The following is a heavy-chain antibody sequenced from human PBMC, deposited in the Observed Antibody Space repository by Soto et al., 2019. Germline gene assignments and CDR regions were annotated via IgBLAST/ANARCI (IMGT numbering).Heavy chain of an antibody. CDR2: IWFDGSDK. CDR3: ARCVASTSTPGSLDY. Sequence: GGSLRLSCEASGFTFRSHGMHWVRQAPGKGLEWVALIWFDGSDKYYADSVKGRFAISRGNSKNTLYLLMSSLRAEDTAVYYCARCVASTSTPGSLDYRGQGTPVTVSS. D-gene: IGHD1-1*01. J-gene: IGHJ4*02. V-gene: IGHV3-33*01. CDR1: GFTFRSHG.